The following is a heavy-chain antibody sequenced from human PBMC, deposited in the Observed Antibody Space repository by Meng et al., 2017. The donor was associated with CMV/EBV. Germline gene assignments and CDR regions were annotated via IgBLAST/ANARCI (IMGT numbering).Heavy chain of an antibody. Sequence: FSGYYRSWIRQPPGKGLEWIGEINHSGSTNYSPSLKSRVTISVDTSKNQFSLKLSSVTAADTAVYYCARKRGRYCSGGSCYFSPTLDYWGQGTLVTVSS. J-gene: IGHJ4*02. CDR1: FSGYY. V-gene: IGHV4-34*01. CDR3: ARKRGRYCSGGSCYFSPTLDY. CDR2: INHSGST. D-gene: IGHD2-15*01.